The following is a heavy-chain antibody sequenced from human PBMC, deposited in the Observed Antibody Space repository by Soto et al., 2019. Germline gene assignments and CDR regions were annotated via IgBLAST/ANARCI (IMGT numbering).Heavy chain of an antibody. V-gene: IGHV4-30-2*01. CDR3: ARVKVGDLFRFNWFFDL. CDR1: GGSISSGNFS. CDR2: IFHTGST. D-gene: IGHD3-3*01. Sequence: SETLSLTCTVSGGSISSGNFSWTWIRQPPGKSLEWIAYIFHTGSTFYNSSLKPRVSISVDRSKNQFSLKLKSVTETDTAVYYCARVKVGDLFRFNWFFDLWGRGTLVTVSS. J-gene: IGHJ2*01.